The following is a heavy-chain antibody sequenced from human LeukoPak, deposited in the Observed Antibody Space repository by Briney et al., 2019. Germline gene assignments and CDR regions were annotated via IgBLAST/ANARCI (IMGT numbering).Heavy chain of an antibody. V-gene: IGHV4-39*01. Sequence: SETLSLTCTVSGGSISSSSYYWGWIRQPPGKGLEWIGSIYYSGSTYYNPSLKSRVTISVDTSKNQFSLKLSSETAADTAVYYCARLYDLIVVVPAAPWAAFDIWGQGTMVTVSS. CDR3: ARLYDLIVVVPAAPWAAFDI. J-gene: IGHJ3*02. CDR1: GGSISSSSYY. CDR2: IYYSGST. D-gene: IGHD2-2*01.